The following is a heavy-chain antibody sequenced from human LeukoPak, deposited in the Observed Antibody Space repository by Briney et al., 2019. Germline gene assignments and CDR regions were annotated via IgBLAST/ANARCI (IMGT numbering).Heavy chain of an antibody. Sequence: GGSLRLSRAASGFTFSSYAMHWVRQAPGKGLEWVAVISYDGSNKYYADSVKGRFTISRDNSKNTLYLQMNSLRAEDTAVYYCARAPFYYYYGMDVWGQGTTVTVSS. J-gene: IGHJ6*02. CDR3: ARAPFYYYYGMDV. CDR1: GFTFSSYA. CDR2: ISYDGSNK. V-gene: IGHV3-30*04.